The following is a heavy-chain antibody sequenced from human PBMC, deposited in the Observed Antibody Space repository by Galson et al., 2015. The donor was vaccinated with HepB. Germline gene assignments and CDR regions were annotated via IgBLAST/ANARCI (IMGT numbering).Heavy chain of an antibody. CDR2: IIPIFGTT. Sequence: SVKVSCKASGGTFSSYAISWVRQAPGQGLEWMGGIIPIFGTTNYAQKFQGRVTMTRDTSTSTAYMELSSLRSEDTAVYYCARGANLRVTMTNWGQGTLVTVSS. D-gene: IGHD3-22*01. J-gene: IGHJ4*02. V-gene: IGHV1-69*05. CDR1: GGTFSSYA. CDR3: ARGANLRVTMTN.